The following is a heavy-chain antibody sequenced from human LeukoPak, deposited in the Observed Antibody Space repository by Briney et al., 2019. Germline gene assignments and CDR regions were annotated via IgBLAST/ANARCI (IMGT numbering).Heavy chain of an antibody. CDR1: GGSFSGYY. V-gene: IGHV4-34*01. CDR2: IYYSGST. Sequence: SETLSLTCAVYGGSFSGYYWSWIRQPPGKGLEWIGTIYYSGSTYYNPSLKSRVTISVDTSKKQFSLKLSSVTAADTAVYYCAGDRTVRGVSVDAFDIWGQGTMVTVSS. D-gene: IGHD3-10*01. J-gene: IGHJ3*02. CDR3: AGDRTVRGVSVDAFDI.